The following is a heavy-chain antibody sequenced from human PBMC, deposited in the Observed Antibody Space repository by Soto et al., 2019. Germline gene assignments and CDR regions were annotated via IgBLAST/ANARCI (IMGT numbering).Heavy chain of an antibody. J-gene: IGHJ6*02. CDR1: GFTFRDYA. Sequence: PGGSLRRSCSASGFTFRDYAMHWVRPAPGKGLEWVATISYDGDNKYYTDSVKGPFTISRDNSKNTLYLQMNSLRPEDTAVYYCARPWGQLSTYYYGMDTWGQGTTVTVSS. V-gene: IGHV3-30-3*01. CDR2: ISYDGDNK. D-gene: IGHD3-16*01. CDR3: ARPWGQLSTYYYGMDT.